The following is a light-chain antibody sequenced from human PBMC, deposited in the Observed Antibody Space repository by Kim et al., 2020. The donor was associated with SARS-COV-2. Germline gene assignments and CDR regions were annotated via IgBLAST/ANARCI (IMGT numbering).Light chain of an antibody. J-gene: IGLJ1*01. CDR1: SGHINYA. V-gene: IGLV4-69*01. Sequence: QLVLTQSPSASASLGASVKLTCTLSSGHINYAIAWLQQQPEKGPRFLMNLTSDGSHGKGDGIPDRFSGSSSGAERYLYISSLQSEDEADYYCQTWDSAFHYVFGTGDQGHRP. CDR2: LTSDGSH. CDR3: QTWDSAFHYV.